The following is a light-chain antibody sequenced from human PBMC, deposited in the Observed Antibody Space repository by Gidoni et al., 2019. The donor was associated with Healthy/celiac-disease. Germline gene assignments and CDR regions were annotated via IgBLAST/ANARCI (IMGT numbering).Light chain of an antibody. CDR1: QSINSW. V-gene: IGKV1-5*03. J-gene: IGKJ1*01. CDR3: QQYNTWWT. Sequence: DIPMTQSPSTLSASVGDRVTITCRASQSINSWLAWYQQKPGKAPKLLIYKASSLESGVPSRFSGSGSGTEFTLTISNLQTDDFATYYGQQYNTWWTFGQGTKVEIK. CDR2: KAS.